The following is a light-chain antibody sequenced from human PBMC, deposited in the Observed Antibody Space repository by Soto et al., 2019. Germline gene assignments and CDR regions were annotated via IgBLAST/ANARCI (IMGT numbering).Light chain of an antibody. CDR1: QRVSSY. CDR3: QQRSNWPPYT. CDR2: DAS. J-gene: IGKJ2*01. Sequence: EIVLTQSPATLSLSPGERATISCRASQRVSSYLAWYQQKPGQAPRLLIYDASNSATGIPARFSGSGSGTDFTLTISSLEPEDFAVYYCQQRSNWPPYTFGQGTKLEIK. V-gene: IGKV3-11*01.